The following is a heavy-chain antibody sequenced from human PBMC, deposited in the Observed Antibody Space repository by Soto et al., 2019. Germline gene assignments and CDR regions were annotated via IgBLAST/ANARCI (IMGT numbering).Heavy chain of an antibody. V-gene: IGHV1-18*04. D-gene: IGHD6-13*01. CDR3: ARRYSSSWYGSYYYYGMDV. Sequence: ASVKVSCKASGYTFTSYGISWVRPAPGQGLEWMGWISAYNGNTNYAQKLQGRVTMTTDTSTSTAYMELRSLRSDDTAVYYCARRYSSSWYGSYYYYGMDVWGQGTTVTVSS. CDR2: ISAYNGNT. CDR1: GYTFTSYG. J-gene: IGHJ6*02.